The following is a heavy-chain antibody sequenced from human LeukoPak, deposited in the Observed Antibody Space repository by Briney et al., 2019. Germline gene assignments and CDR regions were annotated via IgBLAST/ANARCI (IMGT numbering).Heavy chain of an antibody. CDR1: GLTFSSYA. CDR3: AARIQLWLRDY. D-gene: IGHD5-18*01. V-gene: IGHV3-23*01. J-gene: IGHJ4*02. Sequence: GGSLRLSCAASGLTFSSYAMSWVRQAPGKGLEWVSGISGSGGSTYYAASVKGRFTISRDNSKNTLYLQMNSLRAEDTAEYYCAARIQLWLRDYWGQGTLVTVSS. CDR2: ISGSGGST.